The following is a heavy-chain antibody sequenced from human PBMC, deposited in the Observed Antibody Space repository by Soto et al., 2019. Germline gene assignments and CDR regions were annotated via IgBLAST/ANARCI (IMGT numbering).Heavy chain of an antibody. CDR3: ASYGGGGWLPGDY. J-gene: IGHJ4*02. D-gene: IGHD6-19*01. V-gene: IGHV1-69*06. CDR2: IIPIFGTA. Sequence: AASVKVSCKASGGTFSSYAISWVRQAPGQGLEWMGGIIPIFGTANYAQKFQGRVTITADKSTSTAYMELSSLRSEDTAVYYCASYGGGGWLPGDYWGQGTLVTVSS. CDR1: GGTFSSYA.